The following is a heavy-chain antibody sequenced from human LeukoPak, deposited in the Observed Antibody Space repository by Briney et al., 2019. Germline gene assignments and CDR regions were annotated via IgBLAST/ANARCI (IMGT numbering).Heavy chain of an antibody. CDR3: TKAGPDTYAFDI. CDR1: GFIFSNYN. Sequence: GGSLRLSCAASGFIFSNYNMNWVRQAPGKGLEWVSALSSSGLSPYYADSVKGRFSISRDISKNTLYLQMNSLRAEDTAVYYCTKAGPDTYAFDIWGQGTMVTVSS. J-gene: IGHJ3*02. D-gene: IGHD2/OR15-2a*01. CDR2: LSSSGLSP. V-gene: IGHV3-23*01.